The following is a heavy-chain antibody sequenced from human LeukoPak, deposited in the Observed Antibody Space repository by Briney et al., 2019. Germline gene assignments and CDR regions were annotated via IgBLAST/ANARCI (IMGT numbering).Heavy chain of an antibody. Sequence: TGGSLRLSCAASGFTFSSYAMIWVRQAPGKGLEWVSLISGSGGGTYYADSVRGRFTISGDNSKNTLYLQMSSLRAEDTAVYYCARDPNGNYVGAFDFQRWGQGTLVTVSS. CDR1: GFTFSSYA. CDR3: ARDPNGNYVGAFDFQR. CDR2: ISGSGGGT. D-gene: IGHD4-17*01. V-gene: IGHV3-23*01. J-gene: IGHJ1*01.